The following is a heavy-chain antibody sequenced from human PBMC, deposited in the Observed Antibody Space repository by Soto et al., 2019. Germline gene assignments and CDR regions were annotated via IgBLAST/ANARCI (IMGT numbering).Heavy chain of an antibody. CDR2: ISANNGKT. CDR3: ARGAGAYYYYGMDV. CDR1: GYTFTSYG. D-gene: IGHD6-13*01. Sequence: GASVKVSCKASGYTFTSYGISWVRQAPGQGLEWMGGISANNGKTNYAQKLQGRVTITTDTSTSTAYMELSSLRSEDTAVYYCARGAGAYYYYGMDVWGQGTTVTVSS. J-gene: IGHJ6*02. V-gene: IGHV1-18*01.